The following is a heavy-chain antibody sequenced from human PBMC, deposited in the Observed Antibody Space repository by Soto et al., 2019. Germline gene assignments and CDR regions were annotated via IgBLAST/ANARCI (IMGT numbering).Heavy chain of an antibody. D-gene: IGHD1-1*01. CDR1: GGSFSGYY. V-gene: IGHV4-34*01. Sequence: SETLSLTCAVYGGSFSGYYWSWIRQPPGKGLEWIGEINHSGSTNYNPSLKSRVTILVDTSKNQFSLKLSSVTAADTAVYYCARDGYKYYFDYWGQGTLVTVSS. CDR2: INHSGST. J-gene: IGHJ4*02. CDR3: ARDGYKYYFDY.